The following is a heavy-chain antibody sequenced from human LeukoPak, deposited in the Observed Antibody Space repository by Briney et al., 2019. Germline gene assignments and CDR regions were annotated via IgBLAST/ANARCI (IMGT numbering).Heavy chain of an antibody. CDR2: IYHSGST. D-gene: IGHD3-22*01. CDR3: ARTYDSSGYYMGHAFDI. CDR1: GGSISSSNW. Sequence: SGTLSLTCAVSGGSISSSNWWSWVRQPPGKGLEWIGEIYHSGSTNYNPSLKSRVTISVDKSRNQFSLKLSSVTAADTAVYYCARTYDSSGYYMGHAFDIWGQGTMVTVSS. J-gene: IGHJ3*02. V-gene: IGHV4-4*02.